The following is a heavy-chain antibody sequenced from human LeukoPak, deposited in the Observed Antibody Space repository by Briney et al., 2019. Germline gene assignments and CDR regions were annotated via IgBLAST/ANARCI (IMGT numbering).Heavy chain of an antibody. Sequence: PGRSLRLSCVASGFTFSSYWMSWVRQAPGKGLEWVANIKQDGSEKYYVGSVKGRFTISRDNARNSLFLQMSSLRAEDTAVYYCARRTWYYYDSSGYLRGYYFDYWGQGTLVTVSS. V-gene: IGHV3-7*01. CDR1: GFTFSSYW. CDR3: ARRTWYYYDSSGYLRGYYFDY. D-gene: IGHD3-22*01. CDR2: IKQDGSEK. J-gene: IGHJ4*02.